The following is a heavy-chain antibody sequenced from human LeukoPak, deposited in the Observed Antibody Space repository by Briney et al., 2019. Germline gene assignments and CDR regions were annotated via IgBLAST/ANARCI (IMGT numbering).Heavy chain of an antibody. CDR3: ARDGIVVVPAASPRYFDY. D-gene: IGHD2-2*01. V-gene: IGHV4-34*01. Sequence: SETLSLTCAVYGGSFSGYYWSWIRQPPGKGLEWIGEINHSGSTNYNPSLKRRVTISVDTSKNQFSLKLSSVTAADTAVYYCARDGIVVVPAASPRYFDYWGQGTLVTVSS. CDR2: INHSGST. J-gene: IGHJ4*02. CDR1: GGSFSGYY.